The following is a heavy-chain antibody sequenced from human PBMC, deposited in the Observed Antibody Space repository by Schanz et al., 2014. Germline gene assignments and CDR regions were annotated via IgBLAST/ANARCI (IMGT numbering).Heavy chain of an antibody. J-gene: IGHJ4*02. CDR2: ISNDGSIK. CDR3: ASPSGYSDYGTYFDF. V-gene: IGHV3-30-3*01. CDR1: GFTISSYA. Sequence: QVQLVESGGGVVQPGRSLRLSCAAYGFTISSYAMHWVRQAPGKGLEWVALISNDGSIKYYADSVEGRFTISRDNSRNTLYLQMNSLRTEDTAVYYCASPSGYSDYGTYFDFWGQGTLVTVSS. D-gene: IGHD5-12*01.